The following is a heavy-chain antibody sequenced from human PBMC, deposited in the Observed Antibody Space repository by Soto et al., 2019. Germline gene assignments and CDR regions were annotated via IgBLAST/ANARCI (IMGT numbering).Heavy chain of an antibody. V-gene: IGHV3-30-3*01. J-gene: IGHJ4*02. CDR2: ISYDGSNK. D-gene: IGHD6-19*01. CDR3: ARGVGSPIAVYPYYFDY. Sequence: QVQLVESGGGVVQPGRSLRLSCAASGFTFSSYAMHWVRQAPGKGLEWVAVISYDGSNKYYANSVKGRFTISRDNSKNTLYLQMNSLRAEDTSVYYCARGVGSPIAVYPYYFDYWGQGTLVTVSS. CDR1: GFTFSSYA.